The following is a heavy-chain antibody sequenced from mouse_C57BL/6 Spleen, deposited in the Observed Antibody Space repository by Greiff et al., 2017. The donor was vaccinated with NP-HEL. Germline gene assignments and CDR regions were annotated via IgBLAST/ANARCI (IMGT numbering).Heavy chain of an antibody. CDR3: TRVSFRYFDY. CDR1: GYTFTDYE. CDR2: IDPETGGT. D-gene: IGHD1-2*01. V-gene: IGHV1-15*01. Sequence: VKLMESGAELVRPGASVTLSCKASGYTFTDYEMHWVKQTPVHGLEWIGAIDPETGGTAYNQKFKGKAILTADKSSSTAYMELRSLTSEDSAVYYCTRVSFRYFDYWGQGTTLTVSS. J-gene: IGHJ2*01.